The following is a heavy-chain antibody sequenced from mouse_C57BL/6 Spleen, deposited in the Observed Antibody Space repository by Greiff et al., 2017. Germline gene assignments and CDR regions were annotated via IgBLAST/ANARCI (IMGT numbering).Heavy chain of an antibody. J-gene: IGHJ4*01. D-gene: IGHD1-1*01. CDR3: ARISYYYGSSSGAMDY. CDR2: IWSGGST. Sequence: VQLQESGPGLVQPSQSLSITCTVSGFSLTSYGVHWFRQSPGKGLEWLGVIWSGGSTDYNAAFISRLSISKDNSKSQVFFKMNSLQADDTAIYYCARISYYYGSSSGAMDYWGQGTSVTVSS. V-gene: IGHV2-2*01. CDR1: GFSLTSYG.